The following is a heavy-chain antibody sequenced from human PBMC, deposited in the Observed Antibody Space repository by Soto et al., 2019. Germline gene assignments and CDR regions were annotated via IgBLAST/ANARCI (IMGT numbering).Heavy chain of an antibody. D-gene: IGHD2-21*01. V-gene: IGHV3-30*02. CDR3: AKGRVAYYYYYGMDV. J-gene: IGHJ6*02. CDR1: GFTFSSYG. CDR2: IWYDGSNK. Sequence: PGGSLRLSCAASGFTFSSYGMHWVRQAPGKGLEWVAVIWYDGSNKYYADSVKGRFTISRDNSKNTLYLQMNSLRAEDTAVYYCAKGRVAYYYYYGMDVWGQGTTVTVSS.